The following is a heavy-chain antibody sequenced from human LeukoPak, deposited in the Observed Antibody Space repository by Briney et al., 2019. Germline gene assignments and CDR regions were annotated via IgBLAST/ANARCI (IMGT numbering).Heavy chain of an antibody. CDR1: GYTFTSYY. V-gene: IGHV1-46*01. D-gene: IGHD6-19*01. J-gene: IGHJ4*02. CDR2: INPSGGST. CDR3: ARDVAVAGAEYYFDY. Sequence: ASVKVSCKASGYTFTSYYMHWVRQAPGQGLEWMGIINPSGGSTSYAQKFQGRVTMTRDTSTSTVYMELSSLRSGDTAVYYCARDVAVAGAEYYFDYWGQGTLVTVSS.